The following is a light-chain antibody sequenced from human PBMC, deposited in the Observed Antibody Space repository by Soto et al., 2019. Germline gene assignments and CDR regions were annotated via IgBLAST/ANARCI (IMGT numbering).Light chain of an antibody. CDR1: QVIRND. J-gene: IGKJ1*01. V-gene: IGKV1-6*01. Sequence: AIQMTQSPSSLSASVGDRVTITCRASQVIRNDLGWYQQKPGKAPNLLIYAASSLQSVVPSRFSGSGSGTDFTLAISSLQPEEFAKYYCQQTLSFPPTFGHGTKV. CDR3: QQTLSFPPT. CDR2: AAS.